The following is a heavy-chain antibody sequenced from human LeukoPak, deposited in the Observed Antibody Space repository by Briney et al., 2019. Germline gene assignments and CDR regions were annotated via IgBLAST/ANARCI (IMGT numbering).Heavy chain of an antibody. CDR2: ISGSGAST. D-gene: IGHD6-6*01. CDR3: AKAHASSQGSDY. CDR1: GFTFSSYA. Sequence: PGGSLRLSCAASGFTFSSYAMSWVRQVPGKGLEWVSGISGSGASTYYADSVKGRFTISRDNFKNTLFLQMNSLRAEDTAVYYCAKAHASSQGSDYWGQGTLVTVSS. J-gene: IGHJ4*02. V-gene: IGHV3-23*01.